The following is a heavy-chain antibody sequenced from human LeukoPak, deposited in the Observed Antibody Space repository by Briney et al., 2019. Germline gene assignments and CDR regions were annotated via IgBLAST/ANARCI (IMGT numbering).Heavy chain of an antibody. CDR1: GGSISTINDY. J-gene: IGHJ4*02. V-gene: IGHV4-39*07. CDR3: ARGGYSSSLN. D-gene: IGHD6-13*01. Sequence: SETLSLTCTVSGGSISTINDYWGWIRQPPGKGLEWIGSVYYDGSTYYNAPFKSRVTISVDTSKNQFSLKLSSVTAADTAVYYCARGGYSSSLNWGQGTLVTVSS. CDR2: VYYDGST.